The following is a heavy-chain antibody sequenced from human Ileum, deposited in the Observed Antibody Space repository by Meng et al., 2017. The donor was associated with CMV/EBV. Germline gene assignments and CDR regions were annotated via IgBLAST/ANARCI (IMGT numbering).Heavy chain of an antibody. CDR2: ISYSGST. D-gene: IGHD3-22*01. CDR3: ARGPGQWLPFDF. V-gene: IGHV4-59*02. J-gene: IGHJ4*02. CDR1: GGFVNGLY. Sequence: SETLSLTCTVSGGFVNGLYWNWIRQPPGQRPEWIGYISYSGSTIYNPSLESRVTISVDTSKNQFSVKLMSVTAADTAMYYCARGPGQWLPFDFWGQGILVTVSS.